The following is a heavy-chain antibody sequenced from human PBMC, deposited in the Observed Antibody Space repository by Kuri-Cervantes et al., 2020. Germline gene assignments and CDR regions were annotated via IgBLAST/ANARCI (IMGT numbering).Heavy chain of an antibody. J-gene: IGHJ4*02. CDR2: IWYDGSNK. D-gene: IGHD3-22*01. Sequence: GESLKISCAASGFTFSSYGRHLVRQAPGKGLEWVAVIWYDGSNKYYADSVKGRFTIYRDNSKNTLYLQMNSLRADDTAVYSCTRARTYYYDRWGQGTLVTVSS. V-gene: IGHV3-33*01. CDR3: TRARTYYYDR. CDR1: GFTFSSYG.